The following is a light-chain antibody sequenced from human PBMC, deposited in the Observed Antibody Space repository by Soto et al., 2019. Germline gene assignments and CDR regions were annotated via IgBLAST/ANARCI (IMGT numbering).Light chain of an antibody. CDR1: SSDVGAYNY. J-gene: IGLJ1*01. CDR2: AVS. Sequence: QSALTQPASVSGSPGQSITISCTGTSSDVGAYNYVSWYQQHPRKAPKLMIYAVSTRPSGVYNRFAGSKSGNTASLTISGLQAEDVADDYCSSYTRSSAPDVCGTGTTLTVL. V-gene: IGLV2-14*01. CDR3: SSYTRSSAPDV.